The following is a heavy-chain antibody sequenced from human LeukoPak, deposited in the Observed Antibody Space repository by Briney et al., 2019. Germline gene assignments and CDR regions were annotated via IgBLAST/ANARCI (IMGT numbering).Heavy chain of an antibody. CDR1: GFTFSSYG. D-gene: IGHD2-2*01. V-gene: IGHV3-33*01. J-gene: IGHJ6*02. CDR2: IWYDGSNK. CDR3: ARQRGYCSSTSCSYYGMDV. Sequence: GRSLRLSCAASGFTFSSYGMHWVGQAPGKGLAWVAVIWYDGSNKYYADSVKGRFTISRDNSKNTLYLQMNSLRAEDTAVYYCARQRGYCSSTSCSYYGMDVWGQGTTVTVSS.